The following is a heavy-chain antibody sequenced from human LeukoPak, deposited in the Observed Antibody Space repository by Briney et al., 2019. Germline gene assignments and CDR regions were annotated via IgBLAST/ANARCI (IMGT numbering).Heavy chain of an antibody. D-gene: IGHD3-3*01. CDR3: AREILDYDFWSGPTPFDP. Sequence: GGSLRLSCAASGFTFSSYSMNWVRQAPGKGPEWVSSISSSSSYIYYADSVKGRSTISRDNAKNSLYLQMNSLRAEDTAVYYCAREILDYDFWSGPTPFDPWGQGTLVTVSS. J-gene: IGHJ5*02. V-gene: IGHV3-21*01. CDR1: GFTFSSYS. CDR2: ISSSSSYI.